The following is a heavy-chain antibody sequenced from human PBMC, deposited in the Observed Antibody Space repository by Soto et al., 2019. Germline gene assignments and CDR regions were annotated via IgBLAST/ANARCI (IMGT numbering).Heavy chain of an antibody. J-gene: IGHJ4*02. Sequence: RASVKVSCKASGYTFTTYYLHWVRQAPGQGLEWMGIINPGSGSPSYAQKFQGRVAMTRDTSTGTVYMELSSLRDEDTAVYYCARQRSKLSEVDPAGNDYWGQGTLVTVSS. CDR3: ARQRSKLSEVDPAGNDY. V-gene: IGHV1-46*03. CDR1: GYTFTTYY. D-gene: IGHD2-2*01. CDR2: INPGSGSP.